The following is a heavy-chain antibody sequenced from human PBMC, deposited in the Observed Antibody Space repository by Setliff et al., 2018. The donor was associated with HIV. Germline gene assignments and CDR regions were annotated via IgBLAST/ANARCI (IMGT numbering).Heavy chain of an antibody. V-gene: IGHV3-7*03. Sequence: GGSLRLSCAASGFTFSNYWMDWVRQAPGKGLEWVATIKQDGSEIHYMDSVKGRFTLSRDNARTSLFLEMRSLRDEDTSVYLCANLWELGAWGQGTLVTVSS. J-gene: IGHJ5*02. CDR3: ANLWELGA. CDR1: GFTFSNYW. D-gene: IGHD3-16*01. CDR2: IKQDGSEI.